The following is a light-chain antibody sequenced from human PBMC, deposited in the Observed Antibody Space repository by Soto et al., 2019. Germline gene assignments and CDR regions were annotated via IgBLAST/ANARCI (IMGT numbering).Light chain of an antibody. J-gene: IGKJ1*01. CDR2: DAS. CDR1: QTISSW. Sequence: DIQMTQSPSTLSASVGDRVTITCRASQTISSWLAWYQQKPGQAPKLLVYDASILQSGVASRFSGSGSGTEFTLIISGLQPDDSATYYCQQYTNTNNPWMFGQGTKVDIK. CDR3: QQYTNTNNPWM. V-gene: IGKV1-5*01.